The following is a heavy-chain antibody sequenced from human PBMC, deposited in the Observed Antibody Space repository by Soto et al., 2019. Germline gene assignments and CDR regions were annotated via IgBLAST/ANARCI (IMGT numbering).Heavy chain of an antibody. CDR2: ISAYNGNT. CDR3: ARGDSSSGLDT. V-gene: IGHV1-18*01. D-gene: IGHD6-6*01. CDR1: GYTFTNYG. J-gene: IGHJ4*02. Sequence: QVQVVQSGTEVKKPGASVKVSCKASGYTFTNYGISWVRQAPGQGLEWMGWISAYNGNTNYAQIFQGRVTLTTDTATTTAYMERRSLRADDTDVYYCARGDSSSGLDTWGQGTLVTVSS.